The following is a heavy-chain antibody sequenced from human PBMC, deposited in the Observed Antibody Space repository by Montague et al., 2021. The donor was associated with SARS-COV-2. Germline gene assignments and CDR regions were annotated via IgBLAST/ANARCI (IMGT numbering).Heavy chain of an antibody. D-gene: IGHD1-14*01. CDR3: ARETMAADAFDI. J-gene: IGHJ3*02. V-gene: IGHV4-59*02. Sequence: SETLSLTCTVSGASVGSSDWGWIRQSPGKGLERIGYFYSVGSTDYNPTLKSRATISIDTSKNQFSLKVRSVTAADTAVYYCARETMAADAFDIWGQGTMVTVSS. CDR2: FYSVGST. CDR1: GASVGSSD.